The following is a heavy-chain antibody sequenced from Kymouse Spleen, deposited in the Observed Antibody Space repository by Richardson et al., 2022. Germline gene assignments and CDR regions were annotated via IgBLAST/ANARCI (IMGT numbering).Heavy chain of an antibody. CDR3: TTDLYDILTGFHDY. D-gene: IGHD3-9*01. CDR2: IKSKTDGGTT. Sequence: EVQLVESGGGLVKPGGSLRLSCAASGFTFSNAWMSWVRQAPGKGLEWVGRIKSKTDGGTTDYAAPVKGRFTISRDDSKNTLYLQMNSLKTEDTAVYYCTTDLYDILTGFHDYWGQGTLVTVSS. V-gene: IGHV3-15*01. J-gene: IGHJ4*02. CDR1: GFTFSNAW.